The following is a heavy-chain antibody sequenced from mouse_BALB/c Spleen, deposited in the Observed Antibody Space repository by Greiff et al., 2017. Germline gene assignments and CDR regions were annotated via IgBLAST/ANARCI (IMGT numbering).Heavy chain of an antibody. D-gene: IGHD2-2*01. Sequence: QVQLQQSGAELAKPGASVKMSCKASGYTFTSYWMHWVKQRPGQGLEWIGYINPSTGYTEYNQKFKDKATLTADKSSSTAYMQLSSPTSEDSAVYYCARDYGYGYAMDYWGQGTSVTVSS. CDR2: INPSTGYT. CDR1: GYTFTSYW. J-gene: IGHJ4*01. CDR3: ARDYGYGYAMDY. V-gene: IGHV1-7*01.